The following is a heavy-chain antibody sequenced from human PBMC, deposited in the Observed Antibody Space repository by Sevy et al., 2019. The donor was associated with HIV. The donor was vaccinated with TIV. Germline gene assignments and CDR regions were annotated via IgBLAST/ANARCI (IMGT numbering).Heavy chain of an antibody. CDR1: GFTVSGNY. CDR2: IFSGGNT. J-gene: IGHJ2*01. Sequence: GESLKISCAASGFTVSGNYMSWVRQAPGKGLEWVSGIFSGGNTNFADSVKGRFTISRDNSKNTLTLQMNSLGAEDTAVYYCARAVEDYSDSSAWDWYFDLWGRRTLVTVSS. V-gene: IGHV3-66*01. D-gene: IGHD3-22*01. CDR3: ARAVEDYSDSSAWDWYFDL.